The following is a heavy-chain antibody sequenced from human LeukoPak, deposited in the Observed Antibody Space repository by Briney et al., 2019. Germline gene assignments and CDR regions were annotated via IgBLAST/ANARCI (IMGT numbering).Heavy chain of an antibody. CDR1: GFTFSIYA. CDR3: AKGYYGNYVAVDY. V-gene: IGHV3-23*01. Sequence: GGSLRLSCVASGFTFSIYAMIWVRQAPGEGLDWVSSISDNGDNTYYADSVKGRFTISRDKSTNTLYLQMNSLRADDTAVYYCAKGYYGNYVAVDYWGQGTLVTVSS. J-gene: IGHJ4*02. CDR2: ISDNGDNT. D-gene: IGHD4-11*01.